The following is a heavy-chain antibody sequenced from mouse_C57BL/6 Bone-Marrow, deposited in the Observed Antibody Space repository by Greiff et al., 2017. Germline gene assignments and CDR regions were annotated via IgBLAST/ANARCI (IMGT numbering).Heavy chain of an antibody. CDR3: ARSTVVATDYFDY. CDR2: IDPSDSYT. D-gene: IGHD1-1*01. J-gene: IGHJ2*01. V-gene: IGHV1-69*01. CDR1: GYTFTSYW. Sequence: QVQLKQPGAELVMPGASVKLSCKASGYTFTSYWMHWVQQRPGQGLEWIGEIDPSDSYTNYNQKFKGKSTLTVDKSSSTAYMQLSSLTSEDSAVYYCARSTVVATDYFDYWGQGTTLTVSS.